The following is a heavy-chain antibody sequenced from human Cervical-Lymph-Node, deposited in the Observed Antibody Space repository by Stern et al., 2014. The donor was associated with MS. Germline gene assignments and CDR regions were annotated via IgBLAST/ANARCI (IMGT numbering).Heavy chain of an antibody. CDR3: TRVYWSPYGMDV. CDR2: IATGNGRT. CDR1: GYTFTSYA. Sequence: VQLVQSGAEVKKPGASVEISCKTSGYTFTSYAIHWVRQAPGQRLEWMGGIATGNGRTEFSQQFLGRLTSTRETPASTVHMELSSLRSEDTAVYYCTRVYWSPYGMDVWGQGTTVTVSS. V-gene: IGHV1-3*04. J-gene: IGHJ6*02. D-gene: IGHD2-8*02.